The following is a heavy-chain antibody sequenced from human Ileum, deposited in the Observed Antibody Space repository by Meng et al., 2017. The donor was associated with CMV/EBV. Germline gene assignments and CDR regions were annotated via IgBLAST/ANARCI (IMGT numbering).Heavy chain of an antibody. CDR1: GFTFSSNW. J-gene: IGHJ4*02. CDR2: INNDGSST. V-gene: IGHV3-74*01. D-gene: IGHD6-19*01. Sequence: DVELVDSWGGLVPPGGSLRLSCAGSGFTFSSNWCYWVRQAPGKGLVWVSRINNDGSSTTYADSVKGRFTISRDNAKNMLYLQMNSLRAEDTAVYYCSRASSDWYQDYWGQGTLVTVSS. CDR3: SRASSDWYQDY.